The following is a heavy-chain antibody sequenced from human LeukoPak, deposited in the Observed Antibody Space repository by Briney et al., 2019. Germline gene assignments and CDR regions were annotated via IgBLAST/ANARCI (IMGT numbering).Heavy chain of an antibody. V-gene: IGHV3-64D*06. CDR3: VKGTSTKYYYCGMDV. J-gene: IGHJ6*02. Sequence: GGSLTLPCSASGLAFSHYPTHCPRQAREEGLEYVAGINSNGGSTFYADSVKGRFTMSGDNSKNTLYLQMSSLRAEDTAVYYCVKGTSTKYYYCGMDVWGQGTTVTVSS. CDR1: GLAFSHYP. CDR2: INSNGGST. D-gene: IGHD2-2*01.